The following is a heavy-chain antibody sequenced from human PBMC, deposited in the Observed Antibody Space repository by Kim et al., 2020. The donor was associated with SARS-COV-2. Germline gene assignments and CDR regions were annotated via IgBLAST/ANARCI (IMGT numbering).Heavy chain of an antibody. CDR1: GFTFSSYA. Sequence: GGSLRLSCAASGFTFSSYAMSWVRQAPGKGLEWVSAISGSGGSTYDADSVKGRFTISRDSSKNTVYLLMNSLRAEDTAVYYCATYYDVLTGFDYWGQGTL. D-gene: IGHD3-9*01. J-gene: IGHJ4*02. CDR2: ISGSGGST. CDR3: ATYYDVLTGFDY. V-gene: IGHV3-23*01.